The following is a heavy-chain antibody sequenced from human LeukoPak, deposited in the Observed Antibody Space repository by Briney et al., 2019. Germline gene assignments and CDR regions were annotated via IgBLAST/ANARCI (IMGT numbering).Heavy chain of an antibody. D-gene: IGHD4-17*01. J-gene: IGHJ4*02. V-gene: IGHV1-69*06. Sequence: SVKVSCKASGGTFYSFAITWVRQAPGQGLEWMGGIIPIFDTANYAQKFQGRVTITADKSTTSAYMELSSLRSEDTAVYYCARGRGRGDYVLDYWGQGTLVTVSS. CDR2: IIPIFDTA. CDR3: ARGRGRGDYVLDY. CDR1: GGTFYSFA.